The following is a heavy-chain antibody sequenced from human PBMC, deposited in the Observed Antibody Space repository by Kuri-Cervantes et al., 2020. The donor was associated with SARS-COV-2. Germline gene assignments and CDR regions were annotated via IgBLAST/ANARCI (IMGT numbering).Heavy chain of an antibody. CDR1: GFTVNYYW. J-gene: IGHJ6*02. D-gene: IGHD2-2*01. V-gene: IGHV3-7*03. Sequence: ESLKISCAASGFTVNYYWMTWVRQAPGGGLEWVANVKQDGSETYYVESVKGRFTISRDNAKNSLYLQMNSLRADDTAVYYCVRKGVVVPTPVDYYYAMDVWGQGTTVTVSS. CDR2: VKQDGSET. CDR3: VRKGVVVPTPVDYYYAMDV.